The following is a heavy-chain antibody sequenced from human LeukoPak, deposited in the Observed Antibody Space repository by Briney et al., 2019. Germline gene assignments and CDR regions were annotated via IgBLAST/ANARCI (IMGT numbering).Heavy chain of an antibody. J-gene: IGHJ4*02. CDR1: GFTFDDYA. CDR2: ISWNSGSI. CDR3: AKAVPPAVRGVTHFDY. D-gene: IGHD3-10*01. V-gene: IGHV3-9*01. Sequence: PGGSLRLSCAASGFTFDDYAMHWVRQAPGKGLEWVSGISWNSGSIGYADSVKGRFTISRDNAKNSLYLQMNSLRAEDTALYYCAKAVPPAVRGVTHFDYWGQGTLVTVSS.